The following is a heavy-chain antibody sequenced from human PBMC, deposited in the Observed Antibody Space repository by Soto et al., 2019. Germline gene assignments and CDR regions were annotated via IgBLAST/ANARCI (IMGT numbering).Heavy chain of an antibody. J-gene: IGHJ5*02. CDR3: ATVEGRYYDSRSTFDP. V-gene: IGHV1-24*01. CDR1: GYTLTELS. D-gene: IGHD3-22*01. CDR2: FDPEDGET. Sequence: ASVKVSCKVSGYTLTELSMHWVRQAPGKGLEWMGGFDPEDGETIYAQKFQGRVTMTEDTSTDTAYMELSSLRSEDTAVYYCATVEGRYYDSRSTFDPWGQGTLVT.